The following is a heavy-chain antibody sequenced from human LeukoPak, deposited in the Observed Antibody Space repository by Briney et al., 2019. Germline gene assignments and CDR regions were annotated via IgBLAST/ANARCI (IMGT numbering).Heavy chain of an antibody. V-gene: IGHV3-23*01. CDR1: GFTFSSYA. CDR2: ISGSGGST. Sequence: GGSLRLSCAASGFTFSSYAMSWVRQAPGKGLEWVSAISGSGGSTYYADSVKGRFTISRDNSKITLYLQMNSLRAEDTAVYYCAKDRLDSSSWYYWGQGTLVTVSS. J-gene: IGHJ4*02. CDR3: AKDRLDSSSWYY. D-gene: IGHD6-13*01.